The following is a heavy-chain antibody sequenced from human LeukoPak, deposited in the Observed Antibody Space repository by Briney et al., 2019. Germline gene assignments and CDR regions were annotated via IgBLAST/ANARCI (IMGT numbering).Heavy chain of an antibody. D-gene: IGHD3-10*01. J-gene: IGHJ5*02. CDR2: INPNSGAT. V-gene: IGHV1-2*02. CDR3: ARGRMVRGWGRLNWFDP. CDR1: GYTFNGYY. Sequence: ASVKVSCKASGYTFNGYYIHWVRQAPGQGLEWMGWINPNSGATNYAQKFQGRVTMTRDTSISTAYMEVNRLRSDDTAVYYCARGRMVRGWGRLNWFDPWGQGTLVTVSS.